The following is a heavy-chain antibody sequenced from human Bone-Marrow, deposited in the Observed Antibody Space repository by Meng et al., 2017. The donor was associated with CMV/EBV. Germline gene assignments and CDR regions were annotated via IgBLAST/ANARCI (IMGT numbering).Heavy chain of an antibody. D-gene: IGHD3-9*01. CDR2: IYISGST. V-gene: IGHV4-4*07. J-gene: IGHJ4*02. CDR3: ARGVNILSGYYHFDN. Sequence: VSGGSISDYYWNWIRQPAGKGLEWIGRIYISGSTNYNPSLRSRLTLSVDTSKNQFSLKLSSVTAADTAVYYCARGVNILSGYYHFDNWGQGILVTVSS. CDR1: GGSISDYY.